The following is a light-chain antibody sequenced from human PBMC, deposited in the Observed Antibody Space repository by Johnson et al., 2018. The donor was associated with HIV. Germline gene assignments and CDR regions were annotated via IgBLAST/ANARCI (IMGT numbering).Light chain of an antibody. V-gene: IGLV1-51*02. CDR3: GTWDSRLSGV. CDR2: ENN. CDR1: SSNIGNNY. J-gene: IGLJ1*01. Sequence: QSVLTQPPSVSAAPGQKVTISCSGSSSNIGNNYVSWYKQLPGTAPKLLIYENNKRPSGIPDRFSGSMSGPSATLRIPGLLTGDEADYYCGTWDSRLSGVFGTGTKVTVL.